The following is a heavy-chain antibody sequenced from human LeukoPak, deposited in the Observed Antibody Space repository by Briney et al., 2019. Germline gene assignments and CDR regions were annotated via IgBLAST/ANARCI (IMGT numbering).Heavy chain of an antibody. CDR2: IYYSGST. CDR1: GGSISSSSYY. CDR3: ARVNYGPIDY. Sequence: PSETLSLTCTVSGGSISSSSYYWGWIRQPPGKGLEWIGSIYYSGSTYYNPSLKSRVTISVDTSKNQFSLKLSSVTATDTAVDYCARVNYGPIDYWGQGTLVTVSS. J-gene: IGHJ4*02. V-gene: IGHV4-39*07. D-gene: IGHD4-17*01.